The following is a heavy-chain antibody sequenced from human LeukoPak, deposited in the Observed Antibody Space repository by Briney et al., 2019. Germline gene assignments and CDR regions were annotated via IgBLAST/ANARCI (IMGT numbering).Heavy chain of an antibody. J-gene: IGHJ2*01. CDR3: AGGQGRHFDL. CDR1: GITFSSLW. Sequence: GGSLRLSCAASGITFSSLWMSWFRQAPGKGLEWVADIKPDGSEEHYVASVRGRFTISRDNAKASLYLQMNSLRGEDTAVYYCAGGQGRHFDLWGRGTLITVSS. D-gene: IGHD2-15*01. V-gene: IGHV3-7*01. CDR2: IKPDGSEE.